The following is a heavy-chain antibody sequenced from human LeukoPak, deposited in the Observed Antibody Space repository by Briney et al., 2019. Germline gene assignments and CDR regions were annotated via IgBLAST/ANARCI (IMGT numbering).Heavy chain of an antibody. CDR3: ARDAVAVLEAFDI. Sequence: PSETLSLACAVSGGSISSSNWRSWVRQPPGKGLKWVGEIYHSGSTNYNPSLKSRVTISVDKSKNQFSLKLSSVTAADTAVYYCARDAVAVLEAFDIWGQGTMVTVSS. J-gene: IGHJ3*02. D-gene: IGHD6-19*01. V-gene: IGHV4-4*02. CDR2: IYHSGST. CDR1: GGSISSSNW.